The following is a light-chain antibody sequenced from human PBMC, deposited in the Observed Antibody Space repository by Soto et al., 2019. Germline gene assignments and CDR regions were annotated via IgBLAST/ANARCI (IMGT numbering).Light chain of an antibody. CDR3: GSYTSSTTLV. CDR1: SSDVGGYNS. J-gene: IGLJ2*01. V-gene: IGLV2-14*01. CDR2: DVT. Sequence: QSVLTQPASVSGSPGQSITISCTGTSSDVGGYNSVSWYQQHPGKAPKVMIYDVTNRPSGVSSRFSGSKSGNTASLTISGLQAEDEADYYCGSYTSSTTLVFGGGTQLTVL.